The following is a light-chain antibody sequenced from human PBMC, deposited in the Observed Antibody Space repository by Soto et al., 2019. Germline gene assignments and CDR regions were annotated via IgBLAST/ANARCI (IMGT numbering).Light chain of an antibody. CDR2: DAS. CDR1: QSVSSY. Sequence: EIVLTQSPATLSLSPGESATLSCRASQSVSSYLAWYQHKPGQAPRLLIYDASSRATGIPARFSGSRSGTDFTLTINSLEPEDFAVYYCQQRSNWPPYTFGQGTKVEIK. V-gene: IGKV3-11*01. J-gene: IGKJ2*01. CDR3: QQRSNWPPYT.